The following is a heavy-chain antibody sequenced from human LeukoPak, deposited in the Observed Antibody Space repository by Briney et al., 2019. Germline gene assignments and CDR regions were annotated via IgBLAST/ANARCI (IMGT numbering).Heavy chain of an antibody. Sequence: GASVKVSCKASGGTFSSYAISWVRQAPGQGLEWMGGIIPIFGTANYAQKFQGRVTITTDESTSTAYMELSSLRSEDTAVYYCACRGYPVGRYFDYWGQGTLVTVSS. J-gene: IGHJ4*02. V-gene: IGHV1-69*05. CDR1: GGTFSSYA. CDR3: ACRGYPVGRYFDY. D-gene: IGHD2-15*01. CDR2: IIPIFGTA.